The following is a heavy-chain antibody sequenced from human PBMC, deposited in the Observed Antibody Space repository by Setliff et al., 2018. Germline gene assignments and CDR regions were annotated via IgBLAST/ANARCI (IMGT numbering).Heavy chain of an antibody. J-gene: IGHJ4*02. Sequence: SETLSLTCTVSGGSISSSSYYWGWIRQPPGKGLEWIGSIYYSGSTDYNPSLKSRVTISVDTSKNQFSLKLSSVTAADTAVYYCARRGLSSSWFGESSLGYWGQGTLVTVSS. CDR2: IYYSGST. CDR3: ARRGLSSSWFGESSLGY. D-gene: IGHD3-10*01. V-gene: IGHV4-39*01. CDR1: GGSISSSSYY.